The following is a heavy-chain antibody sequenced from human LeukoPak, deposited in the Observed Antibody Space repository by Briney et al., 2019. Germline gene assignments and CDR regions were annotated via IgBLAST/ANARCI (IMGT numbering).Heavy chain of an antibody. Sequence: PSETLSLTCTVSGGSISSSSYYWGWIRQPPGKGLEWIGSIYYSGSTYYNPSLKSRVTISVDTSKNQFSLKLSSVTAADTAVYYCARDYCSGPKCYFTDYWGQGALVTVSS. J-gene: IGHJ4*02. D-gene: IGHD2-15*01. V-gene: IGHV4-39*02. CDR3: ARDYCSGPKCYFTDY. CDR2: IYYSGST. CDR1: GGSISSSSYY.